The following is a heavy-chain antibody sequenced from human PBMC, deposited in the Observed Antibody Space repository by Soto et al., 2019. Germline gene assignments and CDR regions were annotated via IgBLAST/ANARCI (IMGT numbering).Heavy chain of an antibody. CDR1: GGSFSGYY. D-gene: IGHD2-15*01. CDR2: INHSGST. CDR3: ARAGRPKQLVVVVAATRWFDP. J-gene: IGHJ5*02. Sequence: QVQLQQWGAGLLKPSETLSLTCAVYGGSFSGYYWSWIRQPQGKGLEWIGEINHSGSTNYNPSLKSRVTISVDTSKNQFSLKLSSVTAADTAVYYCARAGRPKQLVVVVAATRWFDPWGQGTLVTVSS. V-gene: IGHV4-34*01.